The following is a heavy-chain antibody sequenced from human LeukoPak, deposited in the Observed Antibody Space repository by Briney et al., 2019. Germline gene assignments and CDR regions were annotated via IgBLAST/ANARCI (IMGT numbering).Heavy chain of an antibody. CDR3: ARYGSGSGYGMDV. Sequence: PSETLSLTCAVYGGSFSGYYWSWIRQPPGKGLEWIGYIYYSGSTNYNPSLKSRVTISVDTSKNQFSLKLSSVTAADTAVYYCARYGSGSGYGMDVWGQGTTVTVSS. D-gene: IGHD3-10*01. CDR1: GGSFSGYY. V-gene: IGHV4-59*01. J-gene: IGHJ6*02. CDR2: IYYSGST.